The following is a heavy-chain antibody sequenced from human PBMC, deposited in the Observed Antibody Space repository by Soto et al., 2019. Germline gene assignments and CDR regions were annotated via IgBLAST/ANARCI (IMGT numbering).Heavy chain of an antibody. CDR1: GYTFTGYY. J-gene: IGHJ1*01. CDR2: INPNSGGT. V-gene: IGHV1-2*04. D-gene: IGHD6-19*01. Sequence: QVQLVQSGAEVKKPGASVKVSCKASGYTFTGYYMHWVRQAPGQGLGWMGWINPNSGGTNYAQKFQGWVTMTRDTSISTAYRELSRLRSDDTAVYYCARESGYSSGWYDVQHWGQVTLVTVSS. CDR3: ARESGYSSGWYDVQH.